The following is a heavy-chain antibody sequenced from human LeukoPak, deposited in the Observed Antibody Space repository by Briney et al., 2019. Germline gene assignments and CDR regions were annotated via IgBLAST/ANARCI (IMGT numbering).Heavy chain of an antibody. CDR2: INHSGST. CDR3: VRSPLNKIRYFDY. D-gene: IGHD1/OR15-1a*01. J-gene: IGHJ4*02. CDR1: GGSFSGYY. V-gene: IGHV4-34*01. Sequence: SETLSLTCAVYGGSFSGYYWSWIRQPPGKGLEWIGEINHSGSTNYNPSLKSRVTISVDTSKNQFSLKLSSVTAADTAVYYCVRSPLNKIRYFDYWGQGTLVTVSS.